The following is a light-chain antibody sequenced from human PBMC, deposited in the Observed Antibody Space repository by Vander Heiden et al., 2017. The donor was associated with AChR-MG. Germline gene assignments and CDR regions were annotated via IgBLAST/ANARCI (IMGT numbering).Light chain of an antibody. CDR3: QTWGTVSHA. CDR1: SGHSNYV. Sequence: QLVVTPSPSASASLGASVKLTCTRSSGHSNYVIAWHPQRPEKGPRYLMKIKSDGSHRQGAGFPGRFSCSGSGAARSPTISSLQAEDDDYYYSQTWGTVSHAFGGGTKLTVL. CDR2: IKSDGSH. J-gene: IGLJ2*01. V-gene: IGLV4-69*01.